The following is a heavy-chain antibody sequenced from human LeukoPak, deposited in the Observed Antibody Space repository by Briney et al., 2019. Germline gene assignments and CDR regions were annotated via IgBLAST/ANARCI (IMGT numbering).Heavy chain of an antibody. V-gene: IGHV3-7*03. D-gene: IGHD4-23*01. CDR2: IKEDGSET. Sequence: GGSLRLSCAVSGFTFSNYWMSWVRQAPGMGLELVANIKEDGSETYYVDSVKGRFTISRDNARNSVYLQVDRLRAGDTAVYYCARAGGGYFDYWGQGTLVTVSS. CDR3: ARAGGGYFDY. J-gene: IGHJ4*02. CDR1: GFTFSNYW.